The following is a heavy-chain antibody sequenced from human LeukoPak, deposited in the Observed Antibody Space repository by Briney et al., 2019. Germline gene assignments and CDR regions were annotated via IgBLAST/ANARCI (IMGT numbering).Heavy chain of an antibody. V-gene: IGHV1-69*13. D-gene: IGHD3-3*01. CDR3: ARSSGGNYDFWSGYFDY. CDR1: GYTFTGYY. CDR2: IIPIFGTA. J-gene: IGHJ4*02. Sequence: SVKVSCKASGYTFTGYYMHWVRQAPGQGLEWMGGIIPIFGTANYAQKFQGRVTITADESTSTAYMELSSLRSEDTAVYYCARSSGGNYDFWSGYFDYWGQGTLVTVSS.